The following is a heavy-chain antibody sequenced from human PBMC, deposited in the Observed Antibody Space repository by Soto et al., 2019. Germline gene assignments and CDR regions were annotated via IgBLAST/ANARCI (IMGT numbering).Heavy chain of an antibody. CDR1: GASISSINYY. CDR3: ASDTVVDKFDY. D-gene: IGHD2-15*01. V-gene: IGHV4-39*01. J-gene: IGHJ4*02. Sequence: SETLSLTCTVSGASISSINYYWGWIRQPPGKGLEWIGSIYYSGITYYNPSLKSRATISVDTSKKQFSLKVISVTAADTAVCYCASDTVVDKFDYWGQGTLVTVSS. CDR2: IYYSGIT.